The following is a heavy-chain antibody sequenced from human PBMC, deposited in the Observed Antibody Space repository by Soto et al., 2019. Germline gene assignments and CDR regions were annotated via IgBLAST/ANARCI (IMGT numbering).Heavy chain of an antibody. CDR3: ASPGNGELWRENDAFDI. D-gene: IGHD3-10*01. CDR2: IYYSGST. CDR1: GGSISSGGYY. Sequence: SETLSLTCTVSGGSISSGGYYWSWIRQHPGKGLEWIGYIYYSGSTNYNPSLKSRVTISVDTSKNQFSLKLSSVTAADTAVYYCASPGNGELWRENDAFDIWGQGTMVTVSS. V-gene: IGHV4-61*08. J-gene: IGHJ3*02.